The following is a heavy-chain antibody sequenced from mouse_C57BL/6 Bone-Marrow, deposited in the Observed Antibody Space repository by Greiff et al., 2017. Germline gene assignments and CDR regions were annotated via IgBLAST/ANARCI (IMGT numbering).Heavy chain of an antibody. CDR3: ARKLDYGSSYGLWFAY. V-gene: IGHV1-75*01. Sequence: QVQLKESGPELVKPGASVKISCKASGYTFTDYYINWVKQRPGQGLEWIGWIFPGSGSTYYNEKFKGKATLSVDKPSSTAYMLLSSLTSEHSAVFFCARKLDYGSSYGLWFAYWGQGTLVTVSA. CDR2: IFPGSGST. J-gene: IGHJ3*01. CDR1: GYTFTDYY. D-gene: IGHD1-1*01.